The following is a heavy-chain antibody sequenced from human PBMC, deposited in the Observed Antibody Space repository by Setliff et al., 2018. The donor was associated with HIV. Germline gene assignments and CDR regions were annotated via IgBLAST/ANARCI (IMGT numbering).Heavy chain of an antibody. D-gene: IGHD3-22*01. CDR1: GGSISSFF. CDR2: ISYSGST. V-gene: IGHV4-59*08. Sequence: SETLSLTCTVSGGSISSFFWSWIRQPPGKGLEWIGHISYSGSTNYNPSLKSRVTISVDTSKNQFSLKLTSVTAVDTAVYYCARRRSPPSGFYSKYYMDVWGKGTTVTVSS. CDR3: ARRRSPPSGFYSKYYMDV. J-gene: IGHJ6*03.